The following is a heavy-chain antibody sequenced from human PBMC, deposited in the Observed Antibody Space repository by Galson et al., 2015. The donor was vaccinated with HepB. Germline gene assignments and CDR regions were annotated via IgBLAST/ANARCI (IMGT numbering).Heavy chain of an antibody. V-gene: IGHV4-59*08. CDR3: AGPYRARLHH. Sequence: CTVSGRSISNSYWNWIRQPPGKGLEWIGYIYYSGSTNYNPSLKSRVTISIDTSKNQFSLRLSSVTAADTAVYYCAGPYRARLHHWGQGTLVTVSS. CDR1: GRSISNSY. D-gene: IGHD3-16*01. J-gene: IGHJ4*02. CDR2: IYYSGST.